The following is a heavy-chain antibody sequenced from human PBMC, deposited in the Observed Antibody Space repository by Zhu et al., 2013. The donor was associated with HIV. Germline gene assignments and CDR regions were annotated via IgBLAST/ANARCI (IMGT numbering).Heavy chain of an antibody. D-gene: IGHD4-17*01. J-gene: IGHJ4*02. CDR2: ISHSGST. CDR1: GGSFSGNY. V-gene: IGHV4-34*01. CDR3: ARDHHGAGFDY. Sequence: VQLQQWGAGLLKPSETLSLTCEVYGGSFSGNYWTWIRQPPGKGLEWIGEISHSGSTNYSPSLKSRVTISVDTSKNQFSLKLSSVTAADTAVYYCARDHHGAGFDYWGQGTLVTVSS.